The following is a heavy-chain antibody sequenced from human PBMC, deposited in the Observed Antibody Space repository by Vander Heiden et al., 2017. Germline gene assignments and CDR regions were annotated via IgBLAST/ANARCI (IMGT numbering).Heavy chain of an antibody. CDR1: GYRFTSYW. CDR3: ALEYSSSHGIDY. J-gene: IGHJ4*02. Sequence: EVQLAQSGAEVTKPGESLQISCKGSGYRFTSYWIGWVRQMPGKGLEWMAIIYPSDSDTRYSPSFQGQVTISADKSISTAYLQWSSLEASDTAIYYCALEYSSSHGIDYWGQGTLVTVSS. D-gene: IGHD6-6*01. V-gene: IGHV5-51*01. CDR2: IYPSDSDT.